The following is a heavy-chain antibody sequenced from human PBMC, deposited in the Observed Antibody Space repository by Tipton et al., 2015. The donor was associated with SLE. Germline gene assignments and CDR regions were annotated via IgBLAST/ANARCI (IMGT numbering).Heavy chain of an antibody. D-gene: IGHD6-13*01. J-gene: IGHJ4*02. CDR3: ARDWQQGDY. CDR1: GFTFSSYG. Sequence: GSLRLSCAASGFTFSSYGMHWVRQAPGKGLEWVSYISSSSSTIYYADSVKGRFTISRDNAKNSLYLQMNSLRAEDTAVYYCARDWQQGDYWGQGTLVTVSS. V-gene: IGHV3-48*01. CDR2: ISSSSSTI.